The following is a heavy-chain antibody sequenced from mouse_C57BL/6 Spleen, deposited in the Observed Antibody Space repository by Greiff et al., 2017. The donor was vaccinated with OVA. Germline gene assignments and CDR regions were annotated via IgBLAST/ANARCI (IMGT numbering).Heavy chain of an antibody. CDR3: ARNYGSSDWYFDV. V-gene: IGHV1-54*01. CDR1: GYAFTNYL. Sequence: QVQLQQSGAELVRPGTSVKVSCKASGYAFTNYLIEWVKQRPGQGLEWIGVINPGSGGTNYNEKFKGKATLTADKSSSTAYMQLSSLTSEDSAVYFCARNYGSSDWYFDVWGTGTTVTVSS. D-gene: IGHD1-1*01. J-gene: IGHJ1*03. CDR2: INPGSGGT.